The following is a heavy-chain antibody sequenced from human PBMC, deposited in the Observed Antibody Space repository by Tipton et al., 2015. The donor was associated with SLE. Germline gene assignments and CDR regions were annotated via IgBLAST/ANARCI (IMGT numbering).Heavy chain of an antibody. J-gene: IGHJ4*02. Sequence: TLSLTCAVYGGSFSGYYWSWIRQPPGKGLEWIGEINHSGSTNYNPSLKSRVTISVDTSKNQFSLKLSSVTAADTAVYYCARGRRVGAGFDYWGQGTLVTVSS. CDR2: INHSGST. D-gene: IGHD1-26*01. CDR3: ARGRRVGAGFDY. CDR1: GGSFSGYY. V-gene: IGHV4-34*01.